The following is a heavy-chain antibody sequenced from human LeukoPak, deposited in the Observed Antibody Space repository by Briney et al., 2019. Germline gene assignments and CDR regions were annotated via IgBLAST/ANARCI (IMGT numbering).Heavy chain of an antibody. CDR3: ARGRMYDFWSGYDRFDY. J-gene: IGHJ4*02. Sequence: SETLSLTCAVYGGSFSDYCWSWIRQPPGKGLEWIGEIYHSGSTNYNLSLKSRVTIAVDTSKNQFSLKLSSVTAADTAVYYCARGRMYDFWSGYDRFDYWGQGTLVTVSS. CDR2: IYHSGST. V-gene: IGHV4-34*01. D-gene: IGHD3-3*01. CDR1: GGSFSDYC.